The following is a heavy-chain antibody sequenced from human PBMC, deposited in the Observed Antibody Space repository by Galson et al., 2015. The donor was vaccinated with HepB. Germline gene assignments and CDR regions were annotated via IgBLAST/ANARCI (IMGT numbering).Heavy chain of an antibody. CDR3: AREHPGYSSGWNYDYYYYGMDV. J-gene: IGHJ6*02. V-gene: IGHV1-69*13. CDR2: IIPIFGTA. CDR1: GGTFSSYA. D-gene: IGHD6-19*01. Sequence: SVKVSCKASGGTFSSYAISWVRQAPGQGLEWMGGIIPIFGTANYAQKFQGRVTITADESTSTAYMELSSLRSDDTAVYYCAREHPGYSSGWNYDYYYYGMDVWGQGTTVTVSS.